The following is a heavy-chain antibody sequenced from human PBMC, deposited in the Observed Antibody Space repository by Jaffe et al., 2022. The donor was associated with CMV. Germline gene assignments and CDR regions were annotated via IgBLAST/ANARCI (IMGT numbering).Heavy chain of an antibody. CDR3: AAGYYYGSGSPPAGDY. V-gene: IGHV1-58*01. CDR1: GFTFTNSA. Sequence: QMQLVQSGPEVKKPGTSVKVSCKASGFTFTNSAVQWVRQARGQHLEWIGWIVVGSGDTNYAQEFQERVTFTRDMSTSTAYMDLSSLRSEDTAVYYCAAGYYYGSGSPPAGDYWGQGTLVTVSS. CDR2: IVVGSGDT. J-gene: IGHJ4*02. D-gene: IGHD3-10*01.